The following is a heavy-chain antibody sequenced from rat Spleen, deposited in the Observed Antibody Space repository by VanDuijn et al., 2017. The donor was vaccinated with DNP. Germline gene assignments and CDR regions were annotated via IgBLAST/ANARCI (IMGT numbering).Heavy chain of an antibody. V-gene: IGHV2-4*01. CDR2: IWSGGNP. CDR3: AREGIPFAY. Sequence: QVQLKESGPGLVQPSQTLSLTCTVSGFSLTTNGVSWVRQPPGRGLEWIAAIWSGGNPYYNSALKSRLTISRDTSKSQVFLKMSSLIPEDTATYYCAREGIPFAYWGQGTLVTVSS. D-gene: IGHD3-8*01. CDR1: GFSLTTNG. J-gene: IGHJ3*01.